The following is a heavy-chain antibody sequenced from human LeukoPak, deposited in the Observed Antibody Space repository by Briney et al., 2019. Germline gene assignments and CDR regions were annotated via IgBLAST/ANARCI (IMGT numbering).Heavy chain of an antibody. Sequence: AGGSLRLSCAASGFTFSSYGMHWVRQAPGKGLEWVAVISYDGSNKYYADSVKGRFTISRDNSKNTLYLQMNSLRAEDTAVYYCAKDSARGYFDYWGQGTLVTVSS. CDR1: GFTFSSYG. CDR3: AKDSARGYFDY. CDR2: ISYDGSNK. J-gene: IGHJ4*02. V-gene: IGHV3-30*18.